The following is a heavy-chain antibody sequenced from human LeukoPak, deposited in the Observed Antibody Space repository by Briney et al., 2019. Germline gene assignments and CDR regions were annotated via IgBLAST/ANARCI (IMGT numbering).Heavy chain of an antibody. CDR1: RLTFSSYW. Sequence: GGSLRLSCAASRLTFSSYWMSWVRQAPGKGLEWVANIKQDGSEKYYVDFVKGRFTISRDDAKNSLYLQMNRLRAEDTAVYYCARDAPPYCSGGSCYSRYWGQGALVTVSS. D-gene: IGHD2-15*01. V-gene: IGHV3-7*01. CDR2: IKQDGSEK. CDR3: ARDAPPYCSGGSCYSRY. J-gene: IGHJ4*02.